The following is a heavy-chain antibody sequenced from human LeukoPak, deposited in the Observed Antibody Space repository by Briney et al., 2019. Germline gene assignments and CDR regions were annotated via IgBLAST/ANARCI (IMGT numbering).Heavy chain of an antibody. CDR3: ARYYYGSGSYPSLDAFDI. CDR2: IYYSGST. D-gene: IGHD3-10*01. CDR1: GGSISSSSYY. Sequence: SETLSLTCTVSGGSISSSSYYWGWIRQPPGTGLEWIGSIYYSGSTYYNPSLKSRVTISVDTSKNQFSLKLSSVTAADTAVYYCARYYYGSGSYPSLDAFDIWGQGTMVTVSS. V-gene: IGHV4-39*01. J-gene: IGHJ3*02.